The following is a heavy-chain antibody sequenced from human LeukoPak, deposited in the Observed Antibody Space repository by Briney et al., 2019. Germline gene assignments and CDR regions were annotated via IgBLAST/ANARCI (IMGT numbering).Heavy chain of an antibody. J-gene: IGHJ5*02. D-gene: IGHD3-16*01. V-gene: IGHV4-38-2*01. CDR1: GFTFSSYA. CDR2: IHYSGST. Sequence: GSLRLSCAASGFTFSSYAMSWVRQAPGKGLEWIGSIHYSGSTFYNPSLESRVTVSVETSTNQFSLRLSSVTAADTAVYYCARRGSGLNWFDPWGQGTLVTVSS. CDR3: ARRGSGLNWFDP.